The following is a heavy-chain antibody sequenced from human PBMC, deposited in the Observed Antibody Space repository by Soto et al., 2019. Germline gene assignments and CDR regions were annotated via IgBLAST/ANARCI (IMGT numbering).Heavy chain of an antibody. CDR2: IFSNGRT. D-gene: IGHD3-10*01. CDR3: ARGGYNSPWYYSL. CDR1: GVSINNNY. J-gene: IGHJ4*02. V-gene: IGHV4-59*01. Sequence: PSETQSLTCTFSGVSINNNYWSLLRPTPGRGLEWIGYIFSNGRTNYNPSLESRVTISVDTSKNQLSLKLRSVTAADTAVYYCARGGYNSPWYYSLRGQGTLVNVSA.